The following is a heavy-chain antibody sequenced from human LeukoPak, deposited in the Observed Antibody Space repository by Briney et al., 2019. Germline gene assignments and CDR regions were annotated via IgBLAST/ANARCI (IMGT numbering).Heavy chain of an antibody. Sequence: GGSLRLSCAASGFTFSSYAMHWVRQAPGKGLEWVAVISYDGSNKYYADSVKGRFTISRDNSKNTLYLQMNSLRAEDTAVYYCASWGVNYYGSGSYHYYYYYYMDVWGKGTTVTVSS. CDR3: ASWGVNYYGSGSYHYYYYYYMDV. J-gene: IGHJ6*03. V-gene: IGHV3-30-3*01. D-gene: IGHD3-10*01. CDR2: ISYDGSNK. CDR1: GFTFSSYA.